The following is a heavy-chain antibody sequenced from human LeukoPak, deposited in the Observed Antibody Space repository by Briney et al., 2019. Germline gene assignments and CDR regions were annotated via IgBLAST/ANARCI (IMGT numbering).Heavy chain of an antibody. Sequence: GGSLRLSCTASGFTFSGHWIHWVRQPPGMGLVWVSRINERGTDSMYAESVKGRFTISRDNAKNTVYLQMNSLRAEDTAVYYCARETVLTVTPDYWGQGTLVTVSS. D-gene: IGHD4-17*01. V-gene: IGHV3-74*03. J-gene: IGHJ4*02. CDR3: ARETVLTVTPDY. CDR1: GFTFSGHW. CDR2: INERGTDS.